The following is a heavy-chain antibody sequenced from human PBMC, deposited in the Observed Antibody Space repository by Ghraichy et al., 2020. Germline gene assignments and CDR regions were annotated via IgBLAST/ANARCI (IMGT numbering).Heavy chain of an antibody. Sequence: ASVKVSCKASGYTFTGYYMHWVRQAPGQGLEWMGWINPNSGGTNYAQKFQGRVTMTRDTSISTAYMELSRLRSDDTAVYHCARGCPLRGCDFDYWGQGTLVTVSS. CDR1: GYTFTGYY. CDR3: ARGCPLRGCDFDY. CDR2: INPNSGGT. V-gene: IGHV1-2*02. D-gene: IGHD2-15*01. J-gene: IGHJ4*02.